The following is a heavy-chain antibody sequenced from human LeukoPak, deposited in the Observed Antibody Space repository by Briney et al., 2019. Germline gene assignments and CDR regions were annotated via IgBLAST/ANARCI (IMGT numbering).Heavy chain of an antibody. V-gene: IGHV3-7*03. CDR3: AKNRGTGMAFYDH. J-gene: IGHJ4*02. CDR2: IKQDGSEK. CDR1: GFTFSSYW. Sequence: GGSLRLSCAASGFTFSSYWMSWVRQAPGKGLEWVANIKQDGSEKYYVDSVKGRFTISRDNAKNSLYLQMNNLRAEDTAVYYCAKNRGTGMAFYDHWGQGTQVTVSS. D-gene: IGHD5-18*01.